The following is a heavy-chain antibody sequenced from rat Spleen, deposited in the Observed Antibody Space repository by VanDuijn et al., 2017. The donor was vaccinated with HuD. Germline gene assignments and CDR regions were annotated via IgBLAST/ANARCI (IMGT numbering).Heavy chain of an antibody. J-gene: IGHJ2*01. CDR2: ISYDGSST. CDR1: GFTFSDYY. D-gene: IGHD1-7*01. Sequence: EVQLVESDGGLVQPGRSLKLSCAASGFTFSDYYMAWVRQAPTKGLEWVATISYDGSSTYYRDSVKGRFTISRDNAENTVYLQMNSLRSEDTATYYCAVAGYGYWGHGVMVTVSS. V-gene: IGHV5-29*01. CDR3: AVAGYGY.